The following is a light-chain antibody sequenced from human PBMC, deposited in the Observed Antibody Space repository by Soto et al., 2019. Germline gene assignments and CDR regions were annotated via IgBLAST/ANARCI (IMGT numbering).Light chain of an antibody. CDR1: QSVSSSY. CDR2: GAS. V-gene: IGKV3-20*01. Sequence: EIVLTQSPGTLSLSPGERAPLSCRASQSVSSSYLAWYQQKPGQAPRLLIYGASSRATGIPDRFSGSGSGKDFTLTISRLEPEDFAVYYCQQCGSSPLTFGGGTKVAIK. J-gene: IGKJ4*01. CDR3: QQCGSSPLT.